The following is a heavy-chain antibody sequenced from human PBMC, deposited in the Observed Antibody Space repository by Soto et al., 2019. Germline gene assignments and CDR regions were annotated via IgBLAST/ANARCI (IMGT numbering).Heavy chain of an antibody. CDR1: GFTFSSYG. CDR3: AKDIPVVVITSGLDY. V-gene: IGHV3-30*18. J-gene: IGHJ4*02. CDR2: ISYDGSNK. Sequence: QVQLVESGGGVVQPGRSLRLSCAASGFTFSSYGMHWVRQAPGKGLEWVAVISYDGSNKYYADSVKGRFTISRDNSKNTLYLQMNSLRAEDTAVYYCAKDIPVVVITSGLDYWGQGTLVTVSS. D-gene: IGHD3-22*01.